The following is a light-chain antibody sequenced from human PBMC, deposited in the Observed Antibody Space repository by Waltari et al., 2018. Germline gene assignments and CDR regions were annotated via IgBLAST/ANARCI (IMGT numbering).Light chain of an antibody. CDR3: VLYVGSGIRV. CDR2: HTN. J-gene: IGLJ2*01. Sequence: QTVVTQEPSFSVSPGGTVTLTCGLTSGSVSSNYYNSWYQQTPGQAPRTLIYHTNTRSSGVPDRFSGSILGNKAALTITGAQADDECDYYCVLYVGSGIRVFGGGTKLTVL. V-gene: IGLV8-61*01. CDR1: SGSVSSNYY.